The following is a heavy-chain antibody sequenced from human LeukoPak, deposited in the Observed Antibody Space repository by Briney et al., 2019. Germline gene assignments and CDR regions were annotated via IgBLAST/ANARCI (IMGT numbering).Heavy chain of an antibody. J-gene: IGHJ6*02. CDR3: ARALPDHSSGWYVDYYYYGMDV. CDR2: IYYSGST. CDR1: GGSISSYY. Sequence: QSSETLSLTCTVSGGSISSYYWSWIRQPPGKGLEWLGYIYYSGSTNYNPSLKSRVTISVDTSKNQFSLKLSSVTAADTAVYYCARALPDHSSGWYVDYYYYGMDVWGQGTTVTVSS. V-gene: IGHV4-59*01. D-gene: IGHD6-19*01.